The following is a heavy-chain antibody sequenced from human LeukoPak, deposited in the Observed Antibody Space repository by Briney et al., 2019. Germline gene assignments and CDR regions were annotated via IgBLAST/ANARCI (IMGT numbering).Heavy chain of an antibody. J-gene: IGHJ4*02. V-gene: IGHV3-23*01. CDR1: GFTFSSYA. D-gene: IGHD3-10*01. CDR3: ARGLLWFGEPHFDY. Sequence: GGSLRLSCAASGFTFSSYAMSWVRQAPGKGLEWVSAISGSGGSTYYADSVKGRFTISRDNSKNTLYLQMNSLRAEDTAVYYCARGLLWFGEPHFDYWGQGTLVTVSS. CDR2: ISGSGGST.